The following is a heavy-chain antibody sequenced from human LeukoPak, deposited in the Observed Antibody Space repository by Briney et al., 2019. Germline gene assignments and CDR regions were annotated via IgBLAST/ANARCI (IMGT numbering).Heavy chain of an antibody. CDR1: GFTFSRYA. J-gene: IGHJ4*02. CDR3: TREGCGATSCYTNDY. V-gene: IGHV3-23*01. Sequence: GGSLRLSCTGSGFTFSRYAMSWVRQAPGKGLEWVSGISGSGGSIYYADSAKGRFTISRDNSKNTLYLQMNSLETEDTAVYYCTREGCGATSCYTNDYWGQGTLVTVSS. CDR2: ISGSGGSI. D-gene: IGHD2-2*02.